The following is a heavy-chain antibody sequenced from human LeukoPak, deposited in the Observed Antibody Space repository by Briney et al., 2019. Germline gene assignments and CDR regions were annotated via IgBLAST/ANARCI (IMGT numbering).Heavy chain of an antibody. V-gene: IGHV3-30*18. D-gene: IGHD4-17*01. J-gene: IGHJ4*02. CDR1: GFSFISYG. CDR3: AKRPSDYGDYVSYFDY. CDR2: ISDDGRSK. Sequence: GGSLRLSCAASGFSFISYGMHWVRQAPGKGLEWVGVISDDGRSKDYADSVKSRFTISRDNSKDTLYLQMNSLRAEDTAVYYCAKRPSDYGDYVSYFDYWGQGTLVTVSS.